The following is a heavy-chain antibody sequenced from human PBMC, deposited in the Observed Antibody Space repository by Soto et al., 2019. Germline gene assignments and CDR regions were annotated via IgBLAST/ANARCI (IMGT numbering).Heavy chain of an antibody. CDR1: GGSFRGYF. V-gene: IGHV4-34*01. CDR3: QGGDF. CDR2: ISDSGST. J-gene: IGHJ4*02. D-gene: IGHD3-16*01. Sequence: SETLSLTCAVSGGSFRGYFWSWIRQSPDKGLEWIGEISDSGSTYYNPSFKSRLTISVDTSNSQISLRLTAVTAADSAVYYCQGGDFWGQGTRVTVSS.